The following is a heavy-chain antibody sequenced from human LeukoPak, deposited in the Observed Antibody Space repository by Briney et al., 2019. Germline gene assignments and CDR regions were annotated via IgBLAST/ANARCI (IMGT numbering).Heavy chain of an antibody. J-gene: IGHJ3*01. CDR3: ARDRDGGYYNDASDV. V-gene: IGHV3-48*04. D-gene: IGHD3-3*01. Sequence: PGGSLRLSCATYGFTFSDYSLNWVRQAPGKGLEWVSYITSRSNTIYYADSVKGRFTISRDNAKNSLYLQMNSLRVEDTAVYYCARDRDGGYYNDASDVWGQGTMVTVSS. CDR1: GFTFSDYS. CDR2: ITSRSNTI.